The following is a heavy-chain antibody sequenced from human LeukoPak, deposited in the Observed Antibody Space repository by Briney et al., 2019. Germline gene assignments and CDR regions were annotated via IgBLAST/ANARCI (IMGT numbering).Heavy chain of an antibody. D-gene: IGHD3-3*01. J-gene: IGHJ6*03. CDR3: AFGVVPYYYYMDV. CDR2: IIPIFGTA. CDR1: GGTFSSYA. V-gene: IGHV1-69*05. Sequence: SVKVSCKASGGTFSSYAISWVRQAPGQGLELMGGIIPIFGTANYAQKFQGRVTITTDESTSTAYMELSSLRSEDTAVYYCAFGVVPYYYYMDVWGKGTTVTVSS.